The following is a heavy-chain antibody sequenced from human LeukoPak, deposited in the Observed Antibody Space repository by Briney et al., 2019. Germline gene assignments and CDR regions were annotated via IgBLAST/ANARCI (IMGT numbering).Heavy chain of an antibody. CDR3: AKGLRFLEWLLFTPFDY. J-gene: IGHJ4*02. CDR1: GFTFSSYA. D-gene: IGHD3-3*01. V-gene: IGHV3-23*01. CDR2: ISGSGGST. Sequence: GESLRLSCAASGFTFSSYAMSWVRQAPGKGLEWVSAISGSGGSTYYADSVKGRFTISRDNSKNTLYLQMNSLRAEDTAVYYCAKGLRFLEWLLFTPFDYWGQGTLVTVSS.